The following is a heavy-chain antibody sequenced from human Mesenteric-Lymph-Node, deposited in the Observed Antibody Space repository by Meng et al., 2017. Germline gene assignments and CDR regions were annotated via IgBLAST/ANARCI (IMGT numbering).Heavy chain of an antibody. Sequence: GSLRLSCAVSGGSFSSNWWSWIRQPPGKGLEWIGEIHHSGVTKYNPSLMSRVTISGDTSKLQFSLKLTSVTAADTAVYYCAKNNWFDPWGQGTLVTVSS. J-gene: IGHJ5*02. CDR3: AKNNWFDP. V-gene: IGHV4-34*01. CDR2: IHHSGVT. D-gene: IGHD2/OR15-2a*01. CDR1: GGSFSSNW.